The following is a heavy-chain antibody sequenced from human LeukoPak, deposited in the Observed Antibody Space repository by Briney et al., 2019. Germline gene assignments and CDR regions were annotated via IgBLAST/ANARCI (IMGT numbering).Heavy chain of an antibody. V-gene: IGHV1-18*01. CDR1: GGTFSSYA. CDR2: ISAYNGNT. D-gene: IGHD5-18*01. Sequence: ASVKVSCKASGGTFSSYAISWVRQAPGQGLEWMGWISAYNGNTNYAQKLQGRVTMTTDTSTSTAYMELRSLRSDDTAVYYCARDLQLPWYFDYWGQGTLVTVSS. J-gene: IGHJ4*02. CDR3: ARDLQLPWYFDY.